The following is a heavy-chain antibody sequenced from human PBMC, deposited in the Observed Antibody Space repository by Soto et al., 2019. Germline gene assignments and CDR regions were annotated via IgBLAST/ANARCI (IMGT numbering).Heavy chain of an antibody. CDR2: IIPIFGTA. D-gene: IGHD2-21*02. CDR3: ALKGDCGGDRYGPDYYYGMDV. V-gene: IGHV1-69*06. CDR1: GGTFSSYA. J-gene: IGHJ6*02. Sequence: SVKVSCKASGGTFSSYAISWVRQAPGQGLEWTGGIIPIFGTANYAQKFQGRVTITADKSTSTAYMELSSLRSEDTAVYYCALKGDCGGDRYGPDYYYGMDVWGQGTTVTVSS.